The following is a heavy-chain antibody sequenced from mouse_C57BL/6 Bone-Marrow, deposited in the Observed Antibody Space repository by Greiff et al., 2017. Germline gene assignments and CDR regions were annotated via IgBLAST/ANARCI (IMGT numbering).Heavy chain of an antibody. CDR1: GYTFTSYW. CDR2: IYPSDSET. CDR3: AQLGPFDY. Sequence: QVQLQQPGAELVRPGSSVKLSCKASGYTFTSYWMDWVKQRPGQGLEWIGNIYPSDSETLYNQKFKDKATLTVDKSSSTAYMQLSSLTSEDSAVYYCAQLGPFDYWGQGTTLTVSS. J-gene: IGHJ2*01. V-gene: IGHV1-61*01. D-gene: IGHD4-1*02.